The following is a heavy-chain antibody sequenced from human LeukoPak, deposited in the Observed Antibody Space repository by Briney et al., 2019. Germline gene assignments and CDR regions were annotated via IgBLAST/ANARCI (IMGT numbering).Heavy chain of an antibody. Sequence: GGSLRLSCAASGFTFSSYWMHWVRQAPGKGLVWVSRINSDGSSTSYADSVKGRFTISRDSAKNSLYLQMNSLRAEDTAVFYCARDIYNYAYGYFDYWGQGTLVTVSS. CDR2: INSDGSST. CDR3: ARDIYNYAYGYFDY. CDR1: GFTFSSYW. V-gene: IGHV3-74*01. J-gene: IGHJ4*02. D-gene: IGHD5-18*01.